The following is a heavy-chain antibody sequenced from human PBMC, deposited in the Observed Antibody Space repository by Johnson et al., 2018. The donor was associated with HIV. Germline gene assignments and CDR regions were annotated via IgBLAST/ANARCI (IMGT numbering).Heavy chain of an antibody. D-gene: IGHD2-15*01. CDR1: GFSFSSYW. CDR2: IKQDGTEK. CDR3: ARLRSGNRAFDI. Sequence: VQLVESGGGLVQPGGSLRLSCAASGFSFSSYWMSWVRQAPGKGLQWVANIKQDGTEKYYADSVKGRFSISRDNAKNSLHLQMNSLGAEDTAVYYCARLRSGNRAFDIWGQGTMVTVSS. J-gene: IGHJ3*02. V-gene: IGHV3-7*05.